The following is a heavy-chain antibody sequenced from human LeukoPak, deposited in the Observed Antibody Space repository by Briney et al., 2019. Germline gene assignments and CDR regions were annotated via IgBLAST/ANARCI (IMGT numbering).Heavy chain of an antibody. CDR3: ANQYSGSYSLDY. V-gene: IGHV3-7*01. CDR1: GFTFSSYW. Sequence: GGSLRLSCAASGFTFSSYWMSWVRQAPGKGLEWVANIKQDGSEKYYVDSVKGRFTISRDNSKNTLYLQMNSLRAEDTAVYYCANQYSGSYSLDYWGQGTLVTVSS. D-gene: IGHD1-26*01. CDR2: IKQDGSEK. J-gene: IGHJ4*02.